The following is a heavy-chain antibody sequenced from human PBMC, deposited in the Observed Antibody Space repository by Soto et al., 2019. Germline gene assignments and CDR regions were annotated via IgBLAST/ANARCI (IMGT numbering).Heavy chain of an antibody. CDR3: ARLTGHYCYGMDV. J-gene: IGHJ6*02. V-gene: IGHV4-59*08. CDR2: IYYSGST. CDR1: GGSISSYY. Sequence: QVQLQESGPGLVKPSETLSLTCTVSGGSISSYYWSWIRQPPGTGLEWIGYIYYSGSTNYNPSLKSRVTISVDTSKNQFSLKLSSVTAADTAVYYCARLTGHYCYGMDVWGQGTTVTVSS.